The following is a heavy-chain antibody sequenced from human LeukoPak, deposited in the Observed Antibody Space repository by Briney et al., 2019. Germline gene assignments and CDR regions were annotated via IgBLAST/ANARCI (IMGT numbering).Heavy chain of an antibody. D-gene: IGHD6-19*01. CDR1: GGSFSGYY. V-gene: IGHV4-34*01. CDR2: INHSGST. Sequence: PSETLSLTCAVYGGSFSGYYWSWIRQPPGKGLEWIGEINHSGSTNCNPSLKSRVTISVDTSKNQFSLKLSSVTAADTAVYYCARQEYSSGWLFDYWGQGTLVTVSS. J-gene: IGHJ4*02. CDR3: ARQEYSSGWLFDY.